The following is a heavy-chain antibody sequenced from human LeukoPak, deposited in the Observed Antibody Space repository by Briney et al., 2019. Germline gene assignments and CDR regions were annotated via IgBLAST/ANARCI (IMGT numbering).Heavy chain of an antibody. D-gene: IGHD3-22*01. V-gene: IGHV5-51*01. CDR3: ARQGSYDNSGYSFDY. Sequence: GESLKISCKASGYSLINHWIGWVRQMPGKSLDWMGIIYPGNADATYSPSFQGQVTISADKSTTTVYLQWSSLKASDTAMYYCARQGSYDNSGYSFDYWGQGTLVTVSS. CDR2: IYPGNADA. J-gene: IGHJ4*02. CDR1: GYSLINHW.